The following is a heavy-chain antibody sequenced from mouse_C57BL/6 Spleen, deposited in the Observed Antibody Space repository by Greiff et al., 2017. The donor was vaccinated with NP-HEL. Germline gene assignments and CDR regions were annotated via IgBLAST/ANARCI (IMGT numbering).Heavy chain of an antibody. CDR3: ARNDGYYVDWYFDV. CDR1: GYTFTSYW. V-gene: IGHV1-55*01. J-gene: IGHJ1*03. Sequence: VQLQQPGAELVKPGASVKMSCKASGYTFTSYWITWVKQRPGQGLEWIGDIYPGSGSTNYNEKFKSKATLTVDTSSSTAYMQLSSLTSEDSAVYYCARNDGYYVDWYFDVWGTGTTVTVSS. D-gene: IGHD2-3*01. CDR2: IYPGSGST.